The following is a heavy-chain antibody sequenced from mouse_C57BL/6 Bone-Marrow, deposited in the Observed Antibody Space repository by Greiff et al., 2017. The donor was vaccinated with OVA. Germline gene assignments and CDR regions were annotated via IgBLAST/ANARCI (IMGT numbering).Heavy chain of an antibody. D-gene: IGHD2-3*01. CDR1: GYAFNNYL. CDR3: ARYYGYYFDD. J-gene: IGHJ2*01. CDR2: INPGSGGT. V-gene: IGHV1-54*01. Sequence: VQLQQSGAELVRPGTSVKVSCKASGYAFNNYLIEWVKQRPGQGLEWIGVINPGSGGTNYNEKFKGKATLHADTSSSTAYLQLSSLTSEDSAVYFCARYYGYYFDDWGKGTTLTVAS.